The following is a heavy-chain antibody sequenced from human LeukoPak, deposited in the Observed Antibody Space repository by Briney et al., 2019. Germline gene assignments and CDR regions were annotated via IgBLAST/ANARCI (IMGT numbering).Heavy chain of an antibody. CDR2: IRYDGSNK. Sequence: GGSLGLSCAASGFTFSSYGMHWVRQAPGKGLEWVAFIRYDGSNKYYADSVKGRFTISRDNSKNTLYLQMNSLRAEDTAVYYCAKDLSVVAAAVDYWGQGTLVTVSS. CDR1: GFTFSSYG. D-gene: IGHD2-15*01. J-gene: IGHJ4*02. V-gene: IGHV3-30*02. CDR3: AKDLSVVAAAVDY.